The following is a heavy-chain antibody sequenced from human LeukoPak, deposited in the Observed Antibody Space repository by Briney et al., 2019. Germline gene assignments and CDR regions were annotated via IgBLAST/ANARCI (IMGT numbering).Heavy chain of an antibody. CDR3: ARTPPRYYDSAAYYGMDV. CDR2: ISSSSSYI. V-gene: IGHV3-21*01. CDR1: GFTFSSYA. Sequence: GGSLRLSCAASGFTFSSYAMSWVRQAPGKGLEWVSSISSSSSYIYYAGSVKGRFTISRDNAKNSLYLQMNSLRAEDTAVYYCARTPPRYYDSAAYYGMDVWGQGTTVTVSS. J-gene: IGHJ6*02. D-gene: IGHD3-22*01.